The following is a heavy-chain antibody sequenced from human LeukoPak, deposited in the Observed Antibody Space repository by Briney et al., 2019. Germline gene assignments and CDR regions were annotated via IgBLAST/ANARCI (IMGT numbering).Heavy chain of an antibody. D-gene: IGHD2-8*01. Sequence: PSETLSLTCTVSGGSISSSSYYWGWIRQPPGKGLEWIGSIYYSGSTYYNPSLKSRVTISVDTSKNQFSLKLSSVTAADTAVYYCARTSIVLMVYAGWGQGTLVTVSS. CDR2: IYYSGST. CDR1: GGSISSSSYY. V-gene: IGHV4-39*07. J-gene: IGHJ4*02. CDR3: ARTSIVLMVYAG.